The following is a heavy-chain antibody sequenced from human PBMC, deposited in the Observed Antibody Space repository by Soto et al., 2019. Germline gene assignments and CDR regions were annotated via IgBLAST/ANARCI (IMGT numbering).Heavy chain of an antibody. Sequence: SGGSLRLSCAASGFTFSSYAMSWVRQAPGKGLEWVSAISGSGGSTYYADSVKGRFTISRDNSKNTLYLQMNSLRAEDTALYYCARVADYYDSSGYLPVVDWGQGTLVTVSS. CDR2: ISGSGGST. D-gene: IGHD3-22*01. CDR1: GFTFSSYA. CDR3: ARVADYYDSSGYLPVVD. V-gene: IGHV3-23*01. J-gene: IGHJ4*02.